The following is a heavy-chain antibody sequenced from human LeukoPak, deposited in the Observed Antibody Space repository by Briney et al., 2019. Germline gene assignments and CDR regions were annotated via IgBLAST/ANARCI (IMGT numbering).Heavy chain of an antibody. CDR3: AIDRGYYDSSGYDGFEY. CDR1: GFTFISYG. Sequence: GGSLRLSCAASGFTFISYGMHWVRQAPGKGLEWVAFIRYDGSNKYYADSVKGRFTTSRDNSKNTLYLQMNSLRAEDTSVYYCAIDRGYYDSSGYDGFEYWGQGTLVTVSS. D-gene: IGHD3-22*01. V-gene: IGHV3-30*02. J-gene: IGHJ4*02. CDR2: IRYDGSNK.